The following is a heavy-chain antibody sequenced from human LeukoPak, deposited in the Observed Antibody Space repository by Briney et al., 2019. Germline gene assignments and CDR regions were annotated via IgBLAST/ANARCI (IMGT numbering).Heavy chain of an antibody. J-gene: IGHJ4*02. Sequence: GGSLRLSCAATRFSFSTYAMTWVRQAPGKGLEWVSSISGSGDSSYYADSVKGRFTISRDNSKNTLYLQMNSLRAEDTAVYYCVKDSGTNYDSRGFLPHFDYWGQGTLVTVSS. CDR1: RFSFSTYA. V-gene: IGHV3-23*01. CDR3: VKDSGTNYDSRGFLPHFDY. CDR2: ISGSGDSS. D-gene: IGHD3-22*01.